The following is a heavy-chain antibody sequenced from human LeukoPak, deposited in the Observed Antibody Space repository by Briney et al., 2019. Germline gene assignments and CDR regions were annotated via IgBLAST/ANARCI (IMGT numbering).Heavy chain of an antibody. CDR1: GGSISSSSYY. Sequence: SETLSLTCTVSGGSISSSSYYWGWIRQPPGKGLEWIGSIYYSGSTYYNPSLKSRVTISVDTSKNQFSLKLSSVTAADTAVYYCARRIYGSGSYYDVVDYWGQGTLVTVSS. J-gene: IGHJ4*02. D-gene: IGHD3-10*01. V-gene: IGHV4-39*01. CDR3: ARRIYGSGSYYDVVDY. CDR2: IYYSGST.